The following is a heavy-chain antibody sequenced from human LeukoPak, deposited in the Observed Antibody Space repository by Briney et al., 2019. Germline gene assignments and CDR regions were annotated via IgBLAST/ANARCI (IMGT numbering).Heavy chain of an antibody. CDR3: ARGYCSSTSCYRDWFDP. V-gene: IGHV4-4*07. D-gene: IGHD2-2*02. Sequence: PSETLSLTCTVSGGSISSYYWSWIRQPAGKGLEWIGGIYTSGSTNYNPSLKSRVTMSVDTSKNQFSLKLSSVTAADTAVYYCARGYCSSTSCYRDWFDPWGQGTLVTVSS. CDR2: IYTSGST. CDR1: GGSISSYY. J-gene: IGHJ5*02.